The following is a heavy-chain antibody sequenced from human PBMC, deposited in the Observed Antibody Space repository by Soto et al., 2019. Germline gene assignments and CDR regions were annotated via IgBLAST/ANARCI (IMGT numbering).Heavy chain of an antibody. CDR2: ISYDGSNK. J-gene: IGHJ6*02. CDR3: ARDVGPYYYYGMDV. V-gene: IGHV3-30-3*01. CDR1: GFTFSSYA. Sequence: QPGGSLRLSCAASGFTFSSYAMHWVRQAPGKGLEWVAVISYDGSNKYYADSVKGRFTISRDNSKNTLYLQMNSLRAEDTAVYYCARDVGPYYYYGMDVWGQGTTVTVSS.